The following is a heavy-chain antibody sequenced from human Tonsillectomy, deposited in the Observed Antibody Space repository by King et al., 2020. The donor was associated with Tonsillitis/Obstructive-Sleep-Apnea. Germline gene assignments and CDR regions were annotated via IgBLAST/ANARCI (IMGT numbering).Heavy chain of an antibody. J-gene: IGHJ3*01. D-gene: IGHD1-26*01. CDR3: TRVGTSGCYSFDF. CDR1: GFTFGDYG. V-gene: IGHV3-49*04. Sequence: VQLVESGGGLVQPGRSLRLSCTASGFTFGDYGMSWVRQAPGKGLEWVAFIRSKAYGGTAEYAASVKGRFIISKDDSKSIAYLQMNSLKTEDTALYYCTRVGTSGCYSFDFWGQGTMVTVSS. CDR2: IRSKAYGGTA.